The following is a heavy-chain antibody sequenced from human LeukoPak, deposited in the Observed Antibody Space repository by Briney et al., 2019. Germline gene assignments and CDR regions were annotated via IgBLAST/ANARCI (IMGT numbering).Heavy chain of an antibody. CDR3: AREHGAVTGLDAFDI. D-gene: IGHD6-19*01. Sequence: ASVKVSCKPSGYTFSTYGINWMRQAPGQGLEWMGWISGHNGNTQYSQKLQGRVTMSIDTSTTTAYMELRSLRSDDTALYYCAREHGAVTGLDAFDIWGQGTMVTVSS. V-gene: IGHV1-18*04. CDR2: ISGHNGNT. J-gene: IGHJ3*02. CDR1: GYTFSTYG.